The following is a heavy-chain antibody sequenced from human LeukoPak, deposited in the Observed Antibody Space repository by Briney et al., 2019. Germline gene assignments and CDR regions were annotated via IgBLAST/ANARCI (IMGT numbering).Heavy chain of an antibody. J-gene: IGHJ4*02. CDR2: IYSSGST. D-gene: IGHD6-25*01. CDR3: ARETEAGAYFDY. V-gene: IGHV4-4*07. Sequence: SETLSLTCTVSGGSIISYYWGWVRQPPGKGLEWIGRIYSSGSTNYNPSLNSRVAMSVDTSKNQFSLKLSSVTAADTAVYYCARETEAGAYFDYWGQGSLVTVSS. CDR1: GGSIISYY.